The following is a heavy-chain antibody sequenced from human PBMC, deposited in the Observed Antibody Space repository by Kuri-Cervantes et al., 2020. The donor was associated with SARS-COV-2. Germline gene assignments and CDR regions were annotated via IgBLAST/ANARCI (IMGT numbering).Heavy chain of an antibody. V-gene: IGHV1-69*06. J-gene: IGHJ6*02. CDR3: ASSPESGPYYYYYGMDV. D-gene: IGHD6-25*01. CDR1: GGTFSSYA. CDR2: IIPIFGTA. Sequence: SVKVSCKASGGTFSSYAIGWVRQAPGQGLEWMGGIIPIFGTANYAQKFQGRVTITADKSTSTAYMELSSLRSEDTAVYYCASSPESGPYYYYYGMDVWGQGTTVTVSS.